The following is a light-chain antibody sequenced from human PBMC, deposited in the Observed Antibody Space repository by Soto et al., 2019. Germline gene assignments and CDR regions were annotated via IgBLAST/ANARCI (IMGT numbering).Light chain of an antibody. J-gene: IGLJ1*01. CDR3: AARNDPLIGCG. CDR1: SSNIGSNT. V-gene: IGLV1-44*01. Sequence: QSVLTQPPSASGTPGQRVTISCSGSSSNIGSNTVNWYQQLPGTAPKLLIYSNNQRPSGVPDRFSGSKSGTSASLAISGLLSEDGVVHSWAARNDPLIGCGFGRWTRIT. CDR2: SNN.